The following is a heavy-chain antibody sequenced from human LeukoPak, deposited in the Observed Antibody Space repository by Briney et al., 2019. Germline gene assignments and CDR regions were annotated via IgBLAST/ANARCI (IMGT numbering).Heavy chain of an antibody. V-gene: IGHV3-7*03. CDR1: GFTFSSYW. CDR2: IKQDGSEK. D-gene: IGHD3-9*01. Sequence: GGSLRLSCAASGFTFSSYWMSWVRQAPGKGLEWVANIKQDGSEKYYVDSVKGRFTISRDNAKNSLYLQMNSLRAEDTAVYYCARSVRGYDILTGYYPFDAFDIWGQGTMVTVSS. CDR3: ARSVRGYDILTGYYPFDAFDI. J-gene: IGHJ3*02.